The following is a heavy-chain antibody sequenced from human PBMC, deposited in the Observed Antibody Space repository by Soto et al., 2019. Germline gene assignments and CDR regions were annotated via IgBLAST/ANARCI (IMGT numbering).Heavy chain of an antibody. Sequence: QVQLVQSGAEVKQPGASVKVSCKSSGYTFTHYAMHWVRQAPGQGLEWLGWINTDNGNTAFSPKFQGRVSITMDTSASTAYVDLSSLISEDTAVYYCARQGHSRILRDTFDIWGQGTLVTVAS. V-gene: IGHV1-3*04. J-gene: IGHJ3*02. D-gene: IGHD2-8*01. CDR3: ARQGHSRILRDTFDI. CDR1: GYTFTHYA. CDR2: INTDNGNT.